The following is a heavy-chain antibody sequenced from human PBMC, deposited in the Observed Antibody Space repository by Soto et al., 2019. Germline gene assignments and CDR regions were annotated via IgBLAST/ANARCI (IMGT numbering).Heavy chain of an antibody. CDR3: AKDLRDSSGYYYYIDS. V-gene: IGHV3-30-3*01. Sequence: VGSLRLSCAASGFTFSSYAMHWVRQAPVKGLEWVAVISYDGSNKYYADSVKGRFTISRDSSKNTLYLQMNSLRAEDTAVYYCAKDLRDSSGYYYYIDSWGQGILVTSPQ. J-gene: IGHJ4*02. CDR2: ISYDGSNK. D-gene: IGHD3-22*01. CDR1: GFTFSSYA.